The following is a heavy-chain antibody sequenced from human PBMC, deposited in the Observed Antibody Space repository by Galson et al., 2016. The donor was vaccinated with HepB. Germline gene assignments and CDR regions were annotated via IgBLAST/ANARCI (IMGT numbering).Heavy chain of an antibody. D-gene: IGHD3-3*01. V-gene: IGHV3-23*01. J-gene: IGHJ3*02. Sequence: SLRLSCAGSEFTFSSYAVSWVRQAPGKGLEWVSVITSSGADTYYADSVKGRCTISRDTSKDRLYLQMNSLRAEDTAVYYCAKGGAVIMDAFDIWGQGTMVTVS. CDR1: EFTFSSYA. CDR3: AKGGAVIMDAFDI. CDR2: ITSSGADT.